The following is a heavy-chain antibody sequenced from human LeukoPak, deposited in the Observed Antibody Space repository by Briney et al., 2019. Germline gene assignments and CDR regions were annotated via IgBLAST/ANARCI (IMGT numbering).Heavy chain of an antibody. V-gene: IGHV4-61*02. Sequence: SETLSLTCTVSGGSISSGSYYWSWIRQPAGKGLEWIGRIYTSGSTNYNPSLKSRVTISVDTSKNQFSLKLSSVTAADTAVYYCARNYIVVVPAATNWFDPWGQGTLVTVSS. CDR3: ARNYIVVVPAATNWFDP. CDR1: GGSISSGSYY. D-gene: IGHD2-2*01. CDR2: IYTSGST. J-gene: IGHJ5*02.